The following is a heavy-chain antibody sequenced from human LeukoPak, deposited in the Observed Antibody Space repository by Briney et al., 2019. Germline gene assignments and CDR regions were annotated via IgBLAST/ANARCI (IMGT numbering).Heavy chain of an antibody. CDR2: TSSSSSTI. V-gene: IGHV3-48*01. Sequence: GGSLRLSCAASGFTFSSYSMNWVRQAPGKGLEWVSYTSSSSSTIYYADSVKGRFTISRDNAKNSLYLQMNSLRAEDTAVYYCARDGHYYDSSGPVSWGQGTLVTVSS. D-gene: IGHD3-22*01. CDR1: GFTFSSYS. J-gene: IGHJ4*02. CDR3: ARDGHYYDSSGPVS.